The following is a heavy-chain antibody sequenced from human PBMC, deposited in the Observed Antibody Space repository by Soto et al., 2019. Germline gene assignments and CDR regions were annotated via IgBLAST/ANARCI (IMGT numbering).Heavy chain of an antibody. Sequence: QVQLVQSGAEVKKPGASVKVSCKASGYTFTKYSIHWVRQAPGQGLEWMAWIDGDSGDTKDAQKFQGWVTMTRDTAINTAYMELSRLTSDDTAVYYCARTPNNGRAGVYGMDVWGQGTTVTVSS. CDR1: GYTFTKYS. D-gene: IGHD2-8*01. CDR3: ARTPNNGRAGVYGMDV. V-gene: IGHV1-2*04. J-gene: IGHJ6*02. CDR2: IDGDSGDT.